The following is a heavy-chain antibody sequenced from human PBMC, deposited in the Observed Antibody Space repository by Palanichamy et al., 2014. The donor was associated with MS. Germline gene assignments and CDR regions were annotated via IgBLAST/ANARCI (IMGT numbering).Heavy chain of an antibody. D-gene: IGHD3-10*01. Sequence: EGQLVESGGGLVQPGGSLRLSCEASGFTFSNFSMTWVRQSPGKGLEWVAYIKEDGSQEYYVDSVKGRLTISKDNAKKSLYLQMNSLRAEDTAVYYCAKKFRVRGTHAFDIWGQGTMVTVSS. CDR2: IKEDGSQE. J-gene: IGHJ3*02. V-gene: IGHV3-7*01. CDR1: GFTFSNFS. CDR3: AKKFRVRGTHAFDI.